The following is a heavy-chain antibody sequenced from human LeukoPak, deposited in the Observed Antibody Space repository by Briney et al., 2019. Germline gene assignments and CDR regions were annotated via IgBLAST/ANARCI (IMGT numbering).Heavy chain of an antibody. CDR2: ISWNSGSI. CDR1: GFTFDDYA. Sequence: GGSLRLSCAASGFTFDDYAMHWVRQAPGKGLEWVSGISWNSGSIGYADSVKGRFTISRDNAKNSLYLQMNSLRAEDTALYYCAKSGWYRKGYFDYWGQGTLVTVSS. D-gene: IGHD6-19*01. V-gene: IGHV3-9*01. J-gene: IGHJ4*02. CDR3: AKSGWYRKGYFDY.